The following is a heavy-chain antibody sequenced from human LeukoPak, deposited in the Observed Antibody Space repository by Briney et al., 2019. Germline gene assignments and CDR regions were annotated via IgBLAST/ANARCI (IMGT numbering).Heavy chain of an antibody. Sequence: GSLRLSCAASGFTFSSYAMSWVRQAPGKGLEWVSAISGSGGSTYYADSVKGRFTISRDNSKNTLYLQMNSLRAEDTAVYYCAKGGTTMVQGVIIIRDFDYWGQGNLVTVSS. CDR3: AKGGTTMVQGVIIIRDFDY. CDR1: GFTFSSYA. J-gene: IGHJ4*02. D-gene: IGHD3-10*01. V-gene: IGHV3-23*01. CDR2: ISGSGGST.